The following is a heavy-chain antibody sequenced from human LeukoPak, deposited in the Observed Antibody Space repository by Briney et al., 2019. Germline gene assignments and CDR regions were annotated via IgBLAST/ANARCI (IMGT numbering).Heavy chain of an antibody. Sequence: ASVKVSCKASGYTFTGYYMHWVRQAPGQGLEWMRWINPNSGGTNYAQKFQGRVTMTRDTSISTAYMELSRLRSDDTAVYFCARDGADMYYYDSTGYYYLDYWGQGTLVTVSS. V-gene: IGHV1-2*02. J-gene: IGHJ4*02. D-gene: IGHD3-22*01. CDR2: INPNSGGT. CDR3: ARDGADMYYYDSTGYYYLDY. CDR1: GYTFTGYY.